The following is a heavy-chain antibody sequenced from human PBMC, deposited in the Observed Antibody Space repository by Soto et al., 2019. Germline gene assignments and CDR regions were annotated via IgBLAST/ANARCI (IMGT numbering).Heavy chain of an antibody. J-gene: IGHJ1*01. D-gene: IGHD3-10*01. V-gene: IGHV3-23*01. CDR2: ISGSGGST. CDR1: GLTFSSYA. CDR3: AKDFFRGVIRVAEYFQH. Sequence: EVQLLESGGGLVQPGGSLRLSCAASGLTFSSYAMSWVRQAPGKGLEWVSAISGSGGSTYYEDSVKGRFTISRDNSKNTLYLQMNSLRAEDTAVYYCAKDFFRGVIRVAEYFQHWGQGTLVTVSS.